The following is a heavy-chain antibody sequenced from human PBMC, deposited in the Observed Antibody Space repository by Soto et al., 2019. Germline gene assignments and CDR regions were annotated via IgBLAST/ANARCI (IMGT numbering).Heavy chain of an antibody. CDR1: GGSFSGYY. CDR3: ARGRIQRYCSGGSCYLAAVDMDV. CDR2: INHSGST. V-gene: IGHV4-34*01. Sequence: SETLSLTCAVYGGSFSGYYWSWIRQPPGKGLEWIGEINHSGSTNYNPSLKSRVTISVDTSKNQFSLKLSSVTAADTAVYYCARGRIQRYCSGGSCYLAAVDMDVWGQGTTVTVYS. D-gene: IGHD2-15*01. J-gene: IGHJ6*02.